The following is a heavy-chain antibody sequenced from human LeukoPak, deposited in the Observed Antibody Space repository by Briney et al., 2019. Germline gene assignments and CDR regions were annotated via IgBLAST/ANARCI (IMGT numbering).Heavy chain of an antibody. CDR3: ARDSKVPATGWFGP. V-gene: IGHV4-4*07. CDR1: GGSISSYY. J-gene: IGHJ5*02. Sequence: PSETLSLTCTVSGGSISSYYWSWIRQPAGKGLEWIGRIYTSGSTNYNPSLKSRVTMSVDTSKNQFSLKLSSVTAADTAVYYCARDSKVPATGWFGPWGQGTLVTVSS. D-gene: IGHD2-2*01. CDR2: IYTSGST.